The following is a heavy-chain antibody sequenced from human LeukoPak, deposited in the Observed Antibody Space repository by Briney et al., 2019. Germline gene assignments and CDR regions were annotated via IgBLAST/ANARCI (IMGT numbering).Heavy chain of an antibody. Sequence: PSQTLSLTCAVSGGSISSGGYSWSWIRQPPGKGLEWIGYIYHSGSTYYNPSLKSRVTISVDTSKNQLSLNLSSVTAADTAVYYCARDLSDDGSPYTHYGMAVWGQGTTVTVSS. CDR3: ARDLSDDGSPYTHYGMAV. CDR2: IYHSGST. J-gene: IGHJ6*02. CDR1: GGSISSGGYS. V-gene: IGHV4-30-2*05. D-gene: IGHD3-16*01.